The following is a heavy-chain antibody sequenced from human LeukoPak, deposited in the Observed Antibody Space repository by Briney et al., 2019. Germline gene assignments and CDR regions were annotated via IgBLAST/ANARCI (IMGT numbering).Heavy chain of an antibody. CDR1: GGSISSSSYY. J-gene: IGHJ5*02. V-gene: IGHV4-39*01. CDR3: ARQRGYHYDSTTNRFSDL. D-gene: IGHD3-22*01. Sequence: PSETLSLTCTVSGGSISSSSYYWGWIRQPPGKGLEWIGSIYYSGITYYNPSLKSRVTISVDTFKNQFSLKLNSVTAADTAVYYCARQRGYHYDSTTNRFSDLWGQGTRVTVSS. CDR2: IYYSGIT.